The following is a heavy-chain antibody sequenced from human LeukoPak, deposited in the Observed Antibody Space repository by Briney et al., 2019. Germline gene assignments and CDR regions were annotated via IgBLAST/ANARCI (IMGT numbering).Heavy chain of an antibody. Sequence: ASVKVSCKASGYNFISYYMHWVRQAPGQGLEWMGIINPSGGSTSYAQKFQDRVTMTRDTSTSTVYMELSSLKSEDTAVYYCAREARDGLDYWGQGTLVTVSS. CDR3: AREARDGLDY. CDR1: GYNFISYY. J-gene: IGHJ4*02. CDR2: INPSGGST. D-gene: IGHD5-24*01. V-gene: IGHV1-46*01.